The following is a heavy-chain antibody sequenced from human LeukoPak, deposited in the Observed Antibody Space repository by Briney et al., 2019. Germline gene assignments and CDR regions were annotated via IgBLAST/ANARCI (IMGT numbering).Heavy chain of an antibody. CDR3: AREGVRAARDY. J-gene: IGHJ4*02. CDR1: GFTFSSYW. CDR2: IKQDETEK. V-gene: IGHV3-7*01. D-gene: IGHD6-6*01. Sequence: PGGSLRLSCAASGFTFSSYWMSWVRQAPGKGLEWVANIKQDETEKNYVDSVEGRFTISRDNAKNSLYLQMNSLRAEDTAVYYCAREGVRAARDYWGQGTLVTVSS.